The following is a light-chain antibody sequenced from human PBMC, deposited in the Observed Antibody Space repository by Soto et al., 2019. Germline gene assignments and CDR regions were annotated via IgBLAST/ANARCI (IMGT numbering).Light chain of an antibody. CDR2: GNS. J-gene: IGLJ2*01. CDR3: QSYDSSLSGVV. CDR1: SSKIRAGYY. V-gene: IGLV1-40*01. Sequence: QSVLTQPPSVSGYPRQRVTVSFTGRSSKIRAGYYVHWYQQLPGTAPKLLIYGNSNRPSGVPDRFSGSKSGTSASLAITGLQAEDEADYYCQSYDSSLSGVVFGGGTKVTVL.